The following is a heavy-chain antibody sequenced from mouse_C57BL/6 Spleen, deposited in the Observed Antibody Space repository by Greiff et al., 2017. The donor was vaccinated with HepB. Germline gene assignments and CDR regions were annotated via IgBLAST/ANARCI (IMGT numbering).Heavy chain of an antibody. V-gene: IGHV1-64*01. J-gene: IGHJ2*01. CDR3: ARRDGNYRLDY. CDR1: GYTFTSYW. D-gene: IGHD2-1*01. CDR2: IHPNSGST. Sequence: QVQLQQPGAELVKPGASVKLSCKASGYTFTSYWMHWVKQRPGQGLEWIGMIHPNSGSTNYNEKFKSKATLTVDKSSSTAYMQLSSLTSEDSAVYYCARRDGNYRLDYWGQGTTLTVSS.